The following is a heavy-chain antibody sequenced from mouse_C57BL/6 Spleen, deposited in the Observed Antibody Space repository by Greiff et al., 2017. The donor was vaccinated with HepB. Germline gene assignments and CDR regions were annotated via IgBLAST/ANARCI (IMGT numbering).Heavy chain of an antibody. CDR2: IDPSDSYT. CDR3: ARSASYLYYFDY. Sequence: QVQLQHPGAELVMPGASVTLSCKASGYTFTSYWMHWVKQRPGQGLEWIGEIDPSDSYTNYNQKFKGKSKLTVDKSSSTAYMQLSSLTSEDSAVYYCARSASYLYYFDYWGQGTTLTVSS. V-gene: IGHV1-69*01. D-gene: IGHD5-1*01. CDR1: GYTFTSYW. J-gene: IGHJ2*01.